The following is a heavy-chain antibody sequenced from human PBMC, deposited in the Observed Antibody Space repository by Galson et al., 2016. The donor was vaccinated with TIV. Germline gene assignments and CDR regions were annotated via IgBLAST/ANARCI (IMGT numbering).Heavy chain of an antibody. J-gene: IGHJ4*02. V-gene: IGHV3-74*01. CDR2: IKSDGSST. D-gene: IGHD6-6*01. CDR1: GFTFSSYW. Sequence: SLRLSCAASGFTFSSYWMHWVRQAPGKGLVWVSRIKSDGSSTTYADSVKGRFTISRDNAKNTLYLQMNSLGAEDSGIYYCARVRGDGEYSYGAFVYWGQGTLVTVSS. CDR3: ARVRGDGEYSYGAFVY.